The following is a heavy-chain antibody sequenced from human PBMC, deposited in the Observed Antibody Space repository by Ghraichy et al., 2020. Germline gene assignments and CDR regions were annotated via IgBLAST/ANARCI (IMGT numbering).Heavy chain of an antibody. D-gene: IGHD5-18*01. CDR3: AKGGPRVDTDYYFDY. CDR1: GFTFSSYA. Sequence: LSLTCAASGFTFSSYAMSWVRQAPGKGLEWVSAISGSGGSTYYADSVKGRFTISRDNSKNTLYLQMNSLRAEDTAVYYCAKGGPRVDTDYYFDYWGQGTLVTVSS. J-gene: IGHJ4*02. CDR2: ISGSGGST. V-gene: IGHV3-23*01.